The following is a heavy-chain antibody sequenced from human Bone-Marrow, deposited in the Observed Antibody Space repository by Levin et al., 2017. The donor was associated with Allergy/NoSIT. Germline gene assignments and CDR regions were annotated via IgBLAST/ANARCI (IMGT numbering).Heavy chain of an antibody. V-gene: IGHV3-53*01. J-gene: IGHJ4*02. CDR3: ARSGIEYDYVWGSYRGRYFDY. Sequence: LSLTCAASGFTVSSNYMSWVRQAPGKGLEWVSVIYSGGSTYYADSVKGRFTISRDNSKNTLYLQMNSLRAEDTAVYYCARSGIEYDYVWGSYRGRYFDYWGQGTLVTVSS. CDR1: GFTVSSNY. D-gene: IGHD3-16*02. CDR2: IYSGGST.